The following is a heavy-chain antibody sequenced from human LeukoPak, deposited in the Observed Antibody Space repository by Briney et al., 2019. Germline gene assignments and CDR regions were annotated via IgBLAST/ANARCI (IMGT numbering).Heavy chain of an antibody. Sequence: PSETLSLTCAVYGGSLSGYYWSWIRQPPGKGLEWIGEINHSGSTNYNPSLKSRVTISVDTSKNQFSLNLTSVTAADTAIYYCAREYRAGRYYYDYWGQGTLVPVSS. CDR2: INHSGST. CDR1: GGSLSGYY. D-gene: IGHD1-14*01. J-gene: IGHJ4*02. CDR3: AREYRAGRYYYDY. V-gene: IGHV4-34*01.